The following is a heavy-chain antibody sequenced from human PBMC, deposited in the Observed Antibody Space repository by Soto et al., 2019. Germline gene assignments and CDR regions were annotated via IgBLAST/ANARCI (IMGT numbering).Heavy chain of an antibody. CDR1: GCTFSIYA. CDR2: ISYDGSNK. Sequence: QVQLVESGGGVVQPGRSLRLSCTASGCTFSIYAMHWVRQAPGKGLEWVAVISYDGSNKYYADSVKGRVTISRDNSKNTMFLQMNSLSAEDKAVYYCARPDYGSGSYPDYWGQGTLVTVSS. D-gene: IGHD3-10*01. V-gene: IGHV3-30-3*01. CDR3: ARPDYGSGSYPDY. J-gene: IGHJ4*02.